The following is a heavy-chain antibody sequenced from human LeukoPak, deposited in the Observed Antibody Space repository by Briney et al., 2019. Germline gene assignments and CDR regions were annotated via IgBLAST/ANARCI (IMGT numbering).Heavy chain of an antibody. J-gene: IGHJ6*02. CDR3: AQDMLVRLLWFGEIYYYGMDV. D-gene: IGHD3-10*01. CDR1: GFSFSNYG. CDR2: IRYDGSNK. V-gene: IGHV3-30*02. Sequence: PGGSLRLSCVASGFSFSNYGTRWVRQAPGKGLEWVAFIRYDGSNKYYADSVKGRFTISRDNAKNSLYLQMNSLRAEDTALYYCAQDMLVRLLWFGEIYYYGMDVWGQGTTVTVSS.